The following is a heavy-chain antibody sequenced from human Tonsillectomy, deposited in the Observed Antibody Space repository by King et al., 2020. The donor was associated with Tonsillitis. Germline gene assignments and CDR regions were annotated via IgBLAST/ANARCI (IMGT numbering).Heavy chain of an antibody. CDR3: ATEGVCITTTCYTAERWFDP. Sequence: QLVQSGAEVKKPGATVKISCKVSGSTFTDYYIHWVQQAPGKGLEWMGLVDPEDGETIYAEKFQGRVIMTADTSTDTAYMELSSLRSDDSAVYYCATEGVCITTTCYTAERWFDPWGQGTLVTVSS. CDR1: GSTFTDYY. J-gene: IGHJ5*02. CDR2: VDPEDGET. V-gene: IGHV1-69-2*01. D-gene: IGHD2-2*02.